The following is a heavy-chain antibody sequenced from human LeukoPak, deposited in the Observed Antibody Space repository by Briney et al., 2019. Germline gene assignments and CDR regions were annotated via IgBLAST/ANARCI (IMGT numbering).Heavy chain of an antibody. D-gene: IGHD1-1*01. J-gene: IGHJ4*02. CDR1: GFTFSSNA. Sequence: GGSLTLSCAASGFTFSSNAMRWVRQAPGKGLEWASAISGIGGSTYYADPVKGRFTLSRDNSKNTLYLQMNSLRAEDTAVYYCAKDLGTFDYWGQGTLVTVSS. V-gene: IGHV3-23*01. CDR2: ISGIGGST. CDR3: AKDLGTFDY.